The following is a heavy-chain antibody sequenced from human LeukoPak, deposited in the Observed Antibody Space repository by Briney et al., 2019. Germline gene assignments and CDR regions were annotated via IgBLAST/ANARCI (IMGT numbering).Heavy chain of an antibody. V-gene: IGHV3-23*01. Sequence: GSLRLSCAAYGFPFSSYAIRWVRQAPGKGLEWVSAISGSGGSTYYADSVKGRFTISRDNSKNTLYLQMNSLRAEDTAVYYCAKDSSGWQRVHWGQGTLVTVSS. CDR3: AKDSSGWQRVH. CDR2: ISGSGGST. J-gene: IGHJ4*02. CDR1: GFPFSSYA. D-gene: IGHD6-19*01.